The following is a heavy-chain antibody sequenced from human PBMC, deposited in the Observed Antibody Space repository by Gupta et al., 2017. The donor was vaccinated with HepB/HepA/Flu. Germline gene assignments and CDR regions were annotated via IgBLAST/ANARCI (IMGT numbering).Heavy chain of an antibody. CDR1: GFTFGDYA. D-gene: IGHD2-21*02. V-gene: IGHV3-49*04. J-gene: IGHJ4*02. Sequence: EVQLVESGGGLVQPGRSLRLSCTASGFTFGDYAMSWVRQAPGKGLEWVGFIRSKAYGGTTEYAASVKGRFTISRDDSKSIAYLQMNSLKTEDTAVYYCTRVVGTPYSWGQGTLVTVSS. CDR2: IRSKAYGGTT. CDR3: TRVVGTPYS.